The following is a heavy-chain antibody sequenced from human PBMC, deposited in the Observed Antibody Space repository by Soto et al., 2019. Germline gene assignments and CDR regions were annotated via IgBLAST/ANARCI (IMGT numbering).Heavy chain of an antibody. Sequence: QITLKESGPTLVKPTQTLTLTCTFSGFSLTTRGVGVGWIRKPPGKALECLALIYWDDDKRYSPSLQSRLSITKDTCKNQVVLTMTNVDPVDTATYYCAHIPNYYQYDWFDPWGQRTLVSVSS. CDR2: IYWDDDK. D-gene: IGHD3-16*01. CDR3: AHIPNYYQYDWFDP. J-gene: IGHJ5*02. CDR1: GFSLTTRGVG. V-gene: IGHV2-5*02.